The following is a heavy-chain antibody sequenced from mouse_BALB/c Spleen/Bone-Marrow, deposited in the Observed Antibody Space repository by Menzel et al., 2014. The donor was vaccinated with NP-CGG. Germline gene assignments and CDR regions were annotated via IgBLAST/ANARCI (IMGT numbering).Heavy chain of an antibody. D-gene: IGHD2-10*02. CDR3: ARKYGDY. V-gene: IGHV1-80*01. CDR1: GYPFSSYW. J-gene: IGHJ2*01. CDR2: IYPGDGET. Sequence: QVQLKESGAELVRPGSSVKISCKASGYPFSSYWMNWVKQRPGQGLEWIGQIYPGDGETNYNGKFKGNATLTADKSSSTPYIQLISLTSEDSAVYFCARKYGDYWGQGTTLTVSS.